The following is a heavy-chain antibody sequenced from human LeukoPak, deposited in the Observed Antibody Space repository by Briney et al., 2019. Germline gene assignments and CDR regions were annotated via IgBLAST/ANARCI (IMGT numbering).Heavy chain of an antibody. V-gene: IGHV3-21*01. J-gene: IGHJ4*02. CDR2: ISSGSSYI. CDR1: GFTFSSYT. CDR3: GRWDDSSGYYPYYFDY. Sequence: GGSLRLSCAASGFTFSSYTMSWVRQAPGKGLEWVSSISSGSSYIYYADSVKGRFTISRDNAKKSLYLQTNSLRAEDTAVYYCGRWDDSSGYYPYYFDYWGQGTLVTVSS. D-gene: IGHD3-22*01.